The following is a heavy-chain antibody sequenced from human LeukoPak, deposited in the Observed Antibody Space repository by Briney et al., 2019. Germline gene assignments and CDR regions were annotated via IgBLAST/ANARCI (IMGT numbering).Heavy chain of an antibody. D-gene: IGHD6-13*01. CDR2: IYHSGST. V-gene: IGHV4-4*02. CDR3: ARAKQQLDPLDY. CDR1: GGSISSSNW. Sequence: PSGTLSLTCAVSGGSISSSNWWSWVRQPPGKGLEWIGEIYHSGSTNYNPSLKSRVTISVDTSKNQFSLKLSSVTAADTAVYYCARAKQQLDPLDYWGQGTLVTVSS. J-gene: IGHJ4*02.